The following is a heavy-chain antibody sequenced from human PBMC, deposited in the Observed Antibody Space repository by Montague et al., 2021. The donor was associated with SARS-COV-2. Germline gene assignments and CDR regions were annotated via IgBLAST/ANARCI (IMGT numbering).Heavy chain of an antibody. V-gene: IGHV4-4*07. J-gene: IGHJ5*02. CDR1: GGSIRDFY. CDR2: INRRGGT. Sequence: SETLSLTCSVSGGSIRDFYWTWFRRAAGGGLVWIGRINRRGGTNYNPSLKSRASMSVDTSKMQLSLHLRSVTAADTAIYYCARAGLVGAPNLYLVAWGQGTLVTVSS. D-gene: IGHD3-16*01. CDR3: ARAGLVGAPNLYLVA.